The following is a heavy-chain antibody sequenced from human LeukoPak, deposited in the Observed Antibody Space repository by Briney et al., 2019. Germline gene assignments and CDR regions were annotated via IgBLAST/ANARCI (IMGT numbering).Heavy chain of an antibody. D-gene: IGHD6-6*01. V-gene: IGHV3-23*01. Sequence: PGGSLRLSCAASGFTFSSYAMSWVRQAPGKGLEWVSAISGSGGSTYYADPVKGRFTISRDNSKNTLYLQMNSLRAEDTAVYYCAKEEYSSSFSSWFDPWGQGTLVTVSS. CDR2: ISGSGGST. CDR3: AKEEYSSSFSSWFDP. CDR1: GFTFSSYA. J-gene: IGHJ5*02.